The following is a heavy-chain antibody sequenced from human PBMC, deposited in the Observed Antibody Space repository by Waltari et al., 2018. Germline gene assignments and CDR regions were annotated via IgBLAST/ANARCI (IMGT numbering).Heavy chain of an antibody. CDR1: GGSLSSSSYY. V-gene: IGHV4-39*01. Sequence: QLQLQESGPGLVKPSETLSLTCTVSGGSLSSSSYYWGWIRQPPGKGLEWIGSIYYSGSTYYNPSLKSRVTISVDTSKNQFSLKLSSVIAADTAVYYCARHPAMTIMLWYFDLWGRGTLVTVSS. CDR3: ARHPAMTIMLWYFDL. J-gene: IGHJ2*01. D-gene: IGHD2-8*01. CDR2: IYYSGST.